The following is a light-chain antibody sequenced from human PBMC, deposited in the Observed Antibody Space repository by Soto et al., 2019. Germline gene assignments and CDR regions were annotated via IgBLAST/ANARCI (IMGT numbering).Light chain of an antibody. CDR2: AAS. Sequence: IQITQSPSSVSASVGATVTITCRASQLISSWLAWYQQKPGKAPKLLIYAASNLQSGVPSRFSGSESGTDFTLTISSLQPEDFATYFCQQASSFPLTFGGGTKVEI. V-gene: IGKV1-12*01. CDR3: QQASSFPLT. J-gene: IGKJ4*01. CDR1: QLISSW.